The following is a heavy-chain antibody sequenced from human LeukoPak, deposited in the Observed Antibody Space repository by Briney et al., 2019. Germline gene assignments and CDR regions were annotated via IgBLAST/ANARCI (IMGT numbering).Heavy chain of an antibody. D-gene: IGHD1-26*01. CDR3: ARRAVTAREAAAFDI. J-gene: IGHJ3*02. CDR1: GFTFASHA. V-gene: IGHV3-30-3*01. CDR2: TSYDEINR. Sequence: GRSLRLSCAASGFTFASHAMHWVRQAPGKGLEWVAVTSYDEINRFYVESVKGRFTISRDNSKNTLYLQMDSLRVEDTAVYYCARRAVTAREAAAFDIWGQGTMVTVSS.